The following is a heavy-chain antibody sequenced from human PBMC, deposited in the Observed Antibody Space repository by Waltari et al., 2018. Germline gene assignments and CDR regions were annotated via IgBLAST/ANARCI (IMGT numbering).Heavy chain of an antibody. CDR2: GNTPTGNP. V-gene: IGHV7-4-1*01. Sequence: QVHLEQSGSELKRPGASVRISCLTSGYTFTDYAINWVRQAPGQGLQWLGWGNTPTGNPTYAQGRSRRFVFSVDTSVATAYLQIDSLTTSDSAVYFCSREALVGTNTIVDYWGRGTLVTV. CDR3: SREALVGTNTIVDY. D-gene: IGHD1-26*01. CDR1: GYTFTDYA. J-gene: IGHJ4*02.